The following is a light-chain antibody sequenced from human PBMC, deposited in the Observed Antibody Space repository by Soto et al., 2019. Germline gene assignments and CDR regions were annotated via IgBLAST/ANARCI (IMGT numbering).Light chain of an antibody. CDR1: QSIGRW. J-gene: IGKJ1*01. Sequence: DIQMTQSPSTLSASIGDRVIITCRASQSIGRWLAWYQQKPGKAPKALIYDASRLESGVPSRFSGSGSATEFTLTISSLQPDDFATYYCQQYNNYSPTWTFGRGTKLEIK. V-gene: IGKV1-5*01. CDR2: DAS. CDR3: QQYNNYSPTWT.